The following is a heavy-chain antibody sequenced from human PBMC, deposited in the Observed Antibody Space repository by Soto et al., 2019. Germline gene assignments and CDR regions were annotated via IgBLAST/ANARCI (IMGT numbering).Heavy chain of an antibody. Sequence: PGGSLRLSCAASGFTFSNAWINWVRKAPGKGLERVGRIKSKTDGGTTDFAEPVKGRFAISRDDSNNMVYLQMSSLKIEDTAVYYCTTDSYSTIIIVRFDYWGHGTLVTVSS. CDR3: TTDSYSTIIIVRFDY. CDR1: GFTFSNAW. J-gene: IGHJ4*01. D-gene: IGHD3-22*01. V-gene: IGHV3-15*07. CDR2: IKSKTDGGTT.